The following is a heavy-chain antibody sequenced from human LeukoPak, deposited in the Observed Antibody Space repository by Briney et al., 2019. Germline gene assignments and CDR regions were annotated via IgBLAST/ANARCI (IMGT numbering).Heavy chain of an antibody. CDR1: GGSFSGYY. CDR2: INHSGST. Sequence: SETLSLTCAVYGGSFSGYYWSWIRQPPGKGPEWIGEINHSGSTNYNPSLKSRVTISVDTSKNQFSLKLSSVTAADTAVYYCARARYSGSLGVWGQGTLVTVSS. J-gene: IGHJ4*02. V-gene: IGHV4-34*01. CDR3: ARARYSGSLGV. D-gene: IGHD6-13*01.